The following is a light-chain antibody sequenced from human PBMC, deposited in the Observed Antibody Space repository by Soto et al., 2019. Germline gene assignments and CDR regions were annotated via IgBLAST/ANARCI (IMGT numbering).Light chain of an antibody. Sequence: DIQMTQSPSTLSASVGDRVTITCRASQSISSSLAWYQQKPGKAPKLLIYDVSSLQSGVPSRFSGSGSGTAFTLTISSLQPDDSATYYCQQYSTFWTFGQGSNVDI. V-gene: IGKV1-5*01. J-gene: IGKJ1*01. CDR2: DVS. CDR3: QQYSTFWT. CDR1: QSISSS.